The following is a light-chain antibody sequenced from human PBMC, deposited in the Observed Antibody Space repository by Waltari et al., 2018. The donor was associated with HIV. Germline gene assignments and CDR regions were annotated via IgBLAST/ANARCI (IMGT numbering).Light chain of an antibody. CDR3: CSYASGNIWV. V-gene: IGLV2-23*02. J-gene: IGLJ3*02. CDR2: EVT. Sequence: QSPLTQAASVSGSPAQSLTISCPGGTSDIGSYNLVSWYQQHPDKSPRLIIYEVTKRPSGVSDRFSASKSDNTASLTISGLQAEDEADYYCCSYASGNIWVFGGGTKLTVL. CDR1: TSDIGSYNL.